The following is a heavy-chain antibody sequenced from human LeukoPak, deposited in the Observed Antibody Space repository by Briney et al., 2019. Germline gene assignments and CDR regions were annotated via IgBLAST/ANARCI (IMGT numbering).Heavy chain of an antibody. D-gene: IGHD6-19*01. Sequence: ASVKVSCKASGYTFTCYYMHWVRQAPGQGLEWMGWINANSGGTNYAQKFQGRVTMTRDTSISTAYMELSRLRSDDTAVYYCATYSSGWYGLSKGGWFDPWGQGTLVTVSS. CDR1: GYTFTCYY. V-gene: IGHV1-2*02. CDR2: INANSGGT. J-gene: IGHJ5*02. CDR3: ATYSSGWYGLSKGGWFDP.